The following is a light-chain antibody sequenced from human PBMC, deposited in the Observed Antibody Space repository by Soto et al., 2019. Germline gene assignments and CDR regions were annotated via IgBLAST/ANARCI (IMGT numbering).Light chain of an antibody. CDR1: QSVTNNY. J-gene: IGKJ1*01. CDR2: GAS. Sequence: EIVLTQSPDTLSLSPGARVTLSCRASQSVTNNYLAWYQQKPGQGPRLLIHGASSRAADTPDRFSGSGSGTDFTLTISRLEPEDFALYYCHQYGATPGTFGQGTKLDIK. CDR3: HQYGATPGT. V-gene: IGKV3-20*01.